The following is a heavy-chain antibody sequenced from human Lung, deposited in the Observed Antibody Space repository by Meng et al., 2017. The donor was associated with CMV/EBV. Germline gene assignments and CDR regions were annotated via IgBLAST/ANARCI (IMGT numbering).Heavy chain of an antibody. CDR1: GFTFSNAW. V-gene: IGHV3-15*01. D-gene: IGHD3-10*01. CDR2: IKRKNDGGTT. CDR3: TTSIRITMVRGVIFRDV. J-gene: IGHJ6*01. Sequence: SCSASGFTFSNAWMSWVRQAPGKGLEWVGRIKRKNDGGTTDYAAPVKGRFTISRDDSKNTLYLQMNSLKTEDTAVYYCTTSIRITMVRGVIFRDVWXQGNXV.